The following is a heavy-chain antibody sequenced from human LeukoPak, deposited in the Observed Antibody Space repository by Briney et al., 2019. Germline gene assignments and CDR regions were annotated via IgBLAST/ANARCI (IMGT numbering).Heavy chain of an antibody. D-gene: IGHD1-14*01. J-gene: IGHJ4*02. CDR2: ISGSGGNT. Sequence: GGSLRLSCAASGFTFSSYAMNWVRQVPGKGLEWVSSISGSGGNTYYADSVKSRFTISRDNSKNTLYLQMNSLRADDTAVYYCAKPAKTDYADYWGQGTLVTVS. V-gene: IGHV3-23*01. CDR1: GFTFSSYA. CDR3: AKPAKTDYADY.